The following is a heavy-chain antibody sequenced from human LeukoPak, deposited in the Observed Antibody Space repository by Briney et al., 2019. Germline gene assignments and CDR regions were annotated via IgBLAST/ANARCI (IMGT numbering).Heavy chain of an antibody. D-gene: IGHD1-26*01. CDR2: IYYSGST. V-gene: IGHV4-59*01. Sequence: PSETLSLTCTVSGGSISGYYWSWIRQPPGKGLEWIGYIYYSGSTSYNPSLKSRVTISVDTSQNQFSLKLSSVTAADTAVYYCARDGRPQWELLRGSYWYFDLWGRGTLLTVSS. J-gene: IGHJ2*01. CDR1: GGSISGYY. CDR3: ARDGRPQWELLRGSYWYFDL.